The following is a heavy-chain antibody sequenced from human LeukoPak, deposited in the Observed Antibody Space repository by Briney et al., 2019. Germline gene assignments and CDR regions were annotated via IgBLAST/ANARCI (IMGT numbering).Heavy chain of an antibody. Sequence: SETLSLTCTVSGGSISSYYWSWIRQPAGKGLEWIGRIYTSGSTNYNPSLKSRVTMSVDTSKNQFSLKLSFVTAADTAVYYCARGPSHDYYPSHFDYWGQGTLVTVSS. CDR1: GGSISSYY. CDR2: IYTSGST. D-gene: IGHD3-16*01. J-gene: IGHJ4*02. V-gene: IGHV4-4*07. CDR3: ARGPSHDYYPSHFDY.